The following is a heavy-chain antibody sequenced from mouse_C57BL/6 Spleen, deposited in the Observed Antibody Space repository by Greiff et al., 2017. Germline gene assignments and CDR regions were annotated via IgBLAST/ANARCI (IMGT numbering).Heavy chain of an antibody. V-gene: IGHV1-55*01. CDR1: GYTFTSYW. D-gene: IGHD2-12*01. CDR2: IYPGSGST. J-gene: IGHJ2*01. CDR3: AREGAYYRGYFDY. Sequence: QVQLQQSGAELVKPGASVKMSCKASGYTFTSYWITWVKQRPGQGLEWIGDIYPGSGSTNYNEKFKSKATLTVDTSSSTAYMQLSSLTSEDAAVYYCAREGAYYRGYFDYWGQGTTLTVSS.